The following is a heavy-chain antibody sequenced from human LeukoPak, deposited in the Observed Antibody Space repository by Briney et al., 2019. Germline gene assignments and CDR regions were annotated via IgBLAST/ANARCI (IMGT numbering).Heavy chain of an antibody. CDR2: IYSSGTT. D-gene: IGHD2-2*02. Sequence: SETLSLTCTISGGSLSPYYWNWLRQPAGKGLEWIGRIYSSGTTNYNPSLRSRVSMSVDTSKNQFSLKLSSVIAADTAVYYCAREGGYCNSGYCYISLDYWGQGALLTVSS. V-gene: IGHV4-4*07. CDR1: GGSLSPYY. CDR3: AREGGYCNSGYCYISLDY. J-gene: IGHJ4*02.